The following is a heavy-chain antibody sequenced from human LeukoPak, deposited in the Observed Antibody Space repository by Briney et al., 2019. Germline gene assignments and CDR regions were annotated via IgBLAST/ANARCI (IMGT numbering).Heavy chain of an antibody. D-gene: IGHD1-26*01. V-gene: IGHV3-48*01. Sequence: GGSLRLSCAASGFTLSSYSMNWVRQAAGQGLEWFSYISSSNSTIYYAGSVKGRFTISRDNAKNSLFLQMNSLRAEDTAVYYCARSRGSSGSYPFDYWGQGTLVTVSS. J-gene: IGHJ4*02. CDR2: ISSSNSTI. CDR1: GFTLSSYS. CDR3: ARSRGSSGSYPFDY.